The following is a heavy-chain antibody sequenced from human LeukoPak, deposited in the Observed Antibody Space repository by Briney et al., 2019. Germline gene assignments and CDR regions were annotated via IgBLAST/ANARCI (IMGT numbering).Heavy chain of an antibody. CDR1: GGSINSYY. CDR3: ARHDPYGSGSYEDY. D-gene: IGHD3-10*01. CDR2: IYYSGSP. J-gene: IGHJ4*02. V-gene: IGHV4-59*08. Sequence: SETLSLTCTVSGGSINSYYWNWIRQPPGKGLELIGYIYYSGSPTYNPSLKSRVTISVDTSKNQFSLKLSSVTAADTAVYYCARHDPYGSGSYEDYWGQGTLVTVSS.